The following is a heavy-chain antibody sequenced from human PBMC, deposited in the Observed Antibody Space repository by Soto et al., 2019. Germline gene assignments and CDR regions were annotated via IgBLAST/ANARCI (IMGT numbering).Heavy chain of an antibody. V-gene: IGHV3-23*01. CDR2: IRGSGVDT. J-gene: IGHJ4*02. CDR1: GFTFSSYA. D-gene: IGHD6-19*01. CDR3: ANSLAGTTFEY. Sequence: PGGSLRLSCAASGFTFSSYAMSWVRQAPGKGLEWVSSIRGSGVDTYYADSVKGRFTISRDNSKNTQYLQMNSLRAEDTAIYYCANSLAGTTFEYWGQGTLVTVSS.